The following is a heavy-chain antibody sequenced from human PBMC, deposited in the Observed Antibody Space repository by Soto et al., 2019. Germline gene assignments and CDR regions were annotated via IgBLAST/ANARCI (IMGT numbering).Heavy chain of an antibody. Sequence: SETLSLTCAVYGGSFSGYYWSWIHQPPGKGLEWIGEINHSGSTNYNPSLKSRVTISVDTSKNQFSLKLSSVTAADTAVYYCARGQRDDFWSGYYPYYFDYWGQGTLVTVSS. CDR3: ARGQRDDFWSGYYPYYFDY. J-gene: IGHJ4*02. CDR1: GGSFSGYY. D-gene: IGHD3-3*01. V-gene: IGHV4-34*01. CDR2: INHSGST.